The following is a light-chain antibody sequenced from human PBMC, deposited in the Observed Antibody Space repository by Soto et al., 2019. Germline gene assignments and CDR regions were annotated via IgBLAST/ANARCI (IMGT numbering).Light chain of an antibody. CDR1: QSVSSSY. V-gene: IGKV3-20*01. CDR2: GAS. CDR3: QQYGSSPRGIFT. Sequence: EIVLTQSPGTLSLSPGEGATLSCRASQSVSSSYLVWYQQKPGQAPRLLIYGASSRATGIPDRFIGSGSGTDFTLTISRLEPEDFAVYYCQQYGSSPRGIFTFGPGTKVDIK. J-gene: IGKJ3*01.